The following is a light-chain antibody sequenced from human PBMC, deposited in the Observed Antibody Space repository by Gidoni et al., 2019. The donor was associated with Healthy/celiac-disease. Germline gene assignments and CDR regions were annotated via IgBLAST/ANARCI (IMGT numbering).Light chain of an antibody. CDR1: SSNIGAGYD. J-gene: IGLJ2*01. V-gene: IGLV1-40*01. CDR3: QSYDSSLSGVV. CDR2: GNS. Sequence: QYVLTPPPSVSGAPGQRVTISCTGSSSNIGAGYDVHWYQQLPGTAPNLLIYGNSNRPSGVPDRFSGSKSGTSASLAITGLQAEDEADYYCQSYDSSLSGVVFGGGTKLTVL.